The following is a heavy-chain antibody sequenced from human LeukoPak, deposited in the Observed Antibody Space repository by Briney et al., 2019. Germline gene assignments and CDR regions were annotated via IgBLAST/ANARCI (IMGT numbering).Heavy chain of an antibody. Sequence: GRSLRLSCAASGFTFSNYAMHWVRQAPGKGLEWVSFISHDSTYTGYADSVKGRSAIFRDNAKNSLYLQMNSLRAEDTAVYYCARQYYYGSGTNWGQGTLVTVSS. CDR2: ISHDSTYT. V-gene: IGHV3-21*04. D-gene: IGHD3-10*01. J-gene: IGHJ4*02. CDR3: ARQYYYGSGTN. CDR1: GFTFSNYA.